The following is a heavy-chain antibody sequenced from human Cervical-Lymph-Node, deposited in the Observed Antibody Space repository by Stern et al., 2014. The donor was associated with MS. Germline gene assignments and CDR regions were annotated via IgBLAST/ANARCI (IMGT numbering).Heavy chain of an antibody. V-gene: IGHV7-4-1*01. CDR3: ARDPHDYGDRFDY. D-gene: IGHD4-17*01. Sequence: VQLVESGSELKKPGASVKVSCKASGYSFTHFALNWGRHAPGPGLQWMGWINTNTGNRSYAQASTGRLVFSLDNPVRKAHLPIRSLKAEDPAVYYCARDPHDYGDRFDYWGQGTLVTVSS. J-gene: IGHJ4*02. CDR2: INTNTGNR. CDR1: GYSFTHFA.